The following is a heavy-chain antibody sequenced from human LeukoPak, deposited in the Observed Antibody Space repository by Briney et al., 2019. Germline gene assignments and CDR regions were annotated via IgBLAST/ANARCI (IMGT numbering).Heavy chain of an antibody. V-gene: IGHV3-23*01. CDR3: AKAMFTMVRGPSDY. Sequence: GGSLRLSCAASGFTFSSYAMSWVRQATGKGLEWVSAISGSGGSTYYADSVKGRFTISRDNSKNTLYLQMNSLRAEDTAVYYCAKAMFTMVRGPSDYWGQGTLVTVSS. CDR1: GFTFSSYA. D-gene: IGHD3-10*01. CDR2: ISGSGGST. J-gene: IGHJ4*02.